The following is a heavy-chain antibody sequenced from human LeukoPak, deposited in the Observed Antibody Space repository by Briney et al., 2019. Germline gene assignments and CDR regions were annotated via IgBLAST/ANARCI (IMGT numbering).Heavy chain of an antibody. J-gene: IGHJ6*03. CDR1: GFTFSNYG. CDR3: AKDGARVGATTYYYMDV. Sequence: TGGSLRLSCAASGFTFSNYGMHWVRQAPGKGLEWGAFIRYDGGNKYYADSVKGRFTIFSDNFKNMIYLQMNSLRAEDTAVYYCAKDGARVGATTYYYMDVWGKGTTVTVSS. V-gene: IGHV3-30*02. CDR2: IRYDGGNK. D-gene: IGHD1-26*01.